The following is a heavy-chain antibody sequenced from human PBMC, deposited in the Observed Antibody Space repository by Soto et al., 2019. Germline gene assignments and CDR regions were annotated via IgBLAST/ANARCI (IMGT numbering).Heavy chain of an antibody. Sequence: GGSLRLSCAASGFTFSNYDMSWVRQAPGKGLEWVSVLSFSGGSPYYADSVKGRFTISRDNSKNTLYLQMNSLRAEDTAVYYCAKDLDYPYYFDYWGQGTLVTVSS. V-gene: IGHV3-23*01. CDR1: GFTFSNYD. D-gene: IGHD5-12*01. CDR3: AKDLDYPYYFDY. J-gene: IGHJ4*02. CDR2: LSFSGGSP.